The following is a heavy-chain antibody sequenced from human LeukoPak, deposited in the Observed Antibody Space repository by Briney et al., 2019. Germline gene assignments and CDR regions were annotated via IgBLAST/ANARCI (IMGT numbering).Heavy chain of an antibody. CDR3: ARDVVVPAANDAFDI. V-gene: IGHV4-39*07. CDR1: GGSISSSRYY. D-gene: IGHD2-2*01. J-gene: IGHJ3*02. CDR2: IFYTGTT. Sequence: SETLSLTCTVSGGSISSSRYYWGWIRQSPGKGLECIGSIFYTGTTYYNPSLKSRVTILLDTSKNLFSLKLNSVTAADTAVYFCARDVVVPAANDAFDIWGQGTMVTVSS.